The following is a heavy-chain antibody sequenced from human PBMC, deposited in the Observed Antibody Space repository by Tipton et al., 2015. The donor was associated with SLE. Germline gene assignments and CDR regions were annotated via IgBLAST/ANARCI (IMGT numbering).Heavy chain of an antibody. Sequence: TLSLTCTVSGDSVSNSDYYWAWIRQPPGKGLEWIGRIYASGSTEYNPSLKSRVTISVDPSKNQFSLRLTSLTAADTAVYYCARVVYSFSDAFDIWGQGTLVTVSS. CDR1: GDSVSNSDYY. CDR3: ARVVYSFSDAFDI. V-gene: IGHV4-61*08. D-gene: IGHD6-13*01. J-gene: IGHJ3*02. CDR2: IYASGST.